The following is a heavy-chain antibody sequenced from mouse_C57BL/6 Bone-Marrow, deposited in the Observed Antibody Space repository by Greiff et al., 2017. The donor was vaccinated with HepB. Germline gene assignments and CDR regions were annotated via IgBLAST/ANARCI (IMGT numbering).Heavy chain of an antibody. CDR1: GFTFTDYY. D-gene: IGHD2-5*01. V-gene: IGHV7-3*01. CDR2: IRNKANGYTT. Sequence: EVQLVESGGGLVQPGGSLSLSCAASGFTFTDYYMSWVRQPPGKALEWLGFIRNKANGYTTEYSASVKGRFTISRDNSQSILYLQMNALRAEDSATYYCARYRTYYSNYLDYWGQGTTLTVSS. CDR3: ARYRTYYSNYLDY. J-gene: IGHJ2*01.